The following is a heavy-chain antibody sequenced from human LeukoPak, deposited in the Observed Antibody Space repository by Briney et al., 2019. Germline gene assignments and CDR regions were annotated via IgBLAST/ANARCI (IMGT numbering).Heavy chain of an antibody. Sequence: EASVKVSCKASGYTFTGYYIHWVRQAPGPGLEWMGWINPNSGGTNYAQKFQGRVTMTRDTSISTAYMELSRLRSDDTAVYYCAKTYYYDSSGPFDYWGQGTLVTVSS. V-gene: IGHV1-2*02. CDR1: GYTFTGYY. J-gene: IGHJ4*02. CDR3: AKTYYYDSSGPFDY. D-gene: IGHD3-22*01. CDR2: INPNSGGT.